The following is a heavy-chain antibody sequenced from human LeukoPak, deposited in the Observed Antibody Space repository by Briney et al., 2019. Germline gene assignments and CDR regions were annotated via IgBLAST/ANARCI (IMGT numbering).Heavy chain of an antibody. V-gene: IGHV3-48*03. CDR2: ITTSGNTI. CDR1: GFTFSSYG. D-gene: IGHD1-26*01. Sequence: PGGSLRLSCAAYGFTFSSYGMNWVRQAPGKGLEWVSYITTSGNTIYYADSVKGRFTISRDNAKNSLFLQVNSLRAEDTALYYCATSGSGGNYPLDYWGQGTLVTVSS. CDR3: ATSGSGGNYPLDY. J-gene: IGHJ4*02.